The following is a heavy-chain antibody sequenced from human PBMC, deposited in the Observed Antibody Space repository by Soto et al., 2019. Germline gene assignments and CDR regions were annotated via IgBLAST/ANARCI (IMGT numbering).Heavy chain of an antibody. Sequence: QVQLVQSGVEVKKPGASVRVSCKASGYTFISYGISWLRQAPGQGPEWMGWISTYNGNTNYAQKVQGRVTMTTDTSTSTADMELRSLRSDDTAVNYCARDVTSDWRTRGNWFDPWRQGTLVTVSS. CDR2: ISTYNGNT. V-gene: IGHV1-18*01. CDR3: ARDVTSDWRTRGNWFDP. J-gene: IGHJ5*02. D-gene: IGHD6-19*01. CDR1: GYTFISYG.